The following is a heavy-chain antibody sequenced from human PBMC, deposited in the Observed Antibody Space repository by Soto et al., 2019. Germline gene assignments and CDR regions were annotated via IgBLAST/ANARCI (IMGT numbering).Heavy chain of an antibody. J-gene: IGHJ6*02. D-gene: IGHD3-10*01. CDR1: GFTFSSYW. Sequence: GGSLRLSCAASGFTFSSYWMSWVRQAPGKGLEWVANIKQDGSEKYYVDSVKGRFTISRDNAKNSLYLQMNSLRAEDTAVYYCARDCGTGIRSCGGMDAWGQGTTVTVSS. CDR2: IKQDGSEK. CDR3: ARDCGTGIRSCGGMDA. V-gene: IGHV3-7*01.